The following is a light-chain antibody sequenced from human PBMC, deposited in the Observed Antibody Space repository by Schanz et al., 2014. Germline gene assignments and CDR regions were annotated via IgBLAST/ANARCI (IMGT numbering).Light chain of an antibody. CDR2: KVS. CDR1: QSLVHSDGNTY. Sequence: DIVMTQSPLSLPVTLGQPASISCRSSQSLVHSDGNTYLNWFQQRPGQSPRHLIYKVSNRDSGVPDRFSGSGSGTDFTLKISRVEAEDVGVYYCMQALQTPGYTFGQGTKLEIK. J-gene: IGKJ2*01. V-gene: IGKV2-30*02. CDR3: MQALQTPGYT.